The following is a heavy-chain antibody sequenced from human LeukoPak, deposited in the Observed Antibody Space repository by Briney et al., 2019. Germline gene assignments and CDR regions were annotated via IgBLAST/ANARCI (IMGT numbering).Heavy chain of an antibody. Sequence: SETLPLTCAVYGGSFSGYYWSWIRQPPGKGLEWIGEINHSGSTNYNPSLKSRVTISVDTSKNQFSLKLSSVTAADTAVYYCARESEYSSDSFDYWGQGTLVTVSS. J-gene: IGHJ4*02. D-gene: IGHD6-6*01. CDR3: ARESEYSSDSFDY. CDR1: GGSFSGYY. V-gene: IGHV4-34*01. CDR2: INHSGST.